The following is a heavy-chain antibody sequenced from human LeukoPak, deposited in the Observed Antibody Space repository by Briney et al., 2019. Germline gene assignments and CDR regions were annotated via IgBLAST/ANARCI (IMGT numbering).Heavy chain of an antibody. CDR3: ARHSDYGDYGWSPFDY. D-gene: IGHD4-17*01. CDR1: GYSFTSYW. CDR2: IYPGDSDT. J-gene: IGHJ4*02. V-gene: IGHV5-51*01. Sequence: GESLKISCKGSGYSFTSYWIGWVRQMPGKGLEWMGIIYPGDSDTRYSPSFQGQVTISADKSISTAYLQWSSLQASNTAMYYCARHSDYGDYGWSPFDYWGQGTLVTVSS.